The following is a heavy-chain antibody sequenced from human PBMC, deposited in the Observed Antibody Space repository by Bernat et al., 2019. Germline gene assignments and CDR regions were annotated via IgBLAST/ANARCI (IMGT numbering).Heavy chain of an antibody. D-gene: IGHD4-17*01. V-gene: IGHV3-23*01. CDR2: ISNGGRST. CDR1: GFTFNSYA. J-gene: IGHJ4*02. Sequence: EVQLLESGGDLVQPGGSLRLSCAASGFTFNSYAMGWVRQVPGKGLGWVSAISNGGRSTYYADSVKGRFTISRDNSKNTMYLQMNSLRAEDTAVYYCAKDRTTVTTVYFDCWGQGTLVTVSS. CDR3: AKDRTTVTTVYFDC.